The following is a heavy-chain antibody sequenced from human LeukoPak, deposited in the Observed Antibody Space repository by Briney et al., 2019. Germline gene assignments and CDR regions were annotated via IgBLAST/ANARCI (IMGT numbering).Heavy chain of an antibody. CDR1: GFTFSSFG. V-gene: IGHV3-30*02. J-gene: IGHJ6*04. Sequence: PGGSLRLSCAASGFTFSSFGMHWVRQAPGKGLEWVAFIRYDGSKKYYADSVKGRFSISRDNSQNTLYLQMNSLRAEDTAVYYCAELGITMIGGVWGKGTTVTISS. CDR2: IRYDGSKK. CDR3: AELGITMIGGV. D-gene: IGHD3-10*02.